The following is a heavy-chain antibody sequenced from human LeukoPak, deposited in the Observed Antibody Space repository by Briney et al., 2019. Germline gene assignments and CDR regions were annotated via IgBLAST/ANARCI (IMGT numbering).Heavy chain of an antibody. CDR2: ISSSSSYI. D-gene: IGHD6-13*01. V-gene: IGHV3-21*01. CDR1: GFTFSSYS. Sequence: GGSLRLSCAASGFTFSSYSTNWVRQAPGKGLEWVSSISSSSSYIYYADSVKGRFTISRDNAKNSLYLQMNSLRAEDTAVYYCARSALVEYNWFDPWGQGTLVTVSS. CDR3: ARSALVEYNWFDP. J-gene: IGHJ5*02.